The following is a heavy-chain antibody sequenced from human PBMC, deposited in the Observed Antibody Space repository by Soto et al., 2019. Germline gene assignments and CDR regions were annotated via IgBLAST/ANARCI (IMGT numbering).Heavy chain of an antibody. CDR2: ISGSGGST. CDR1: GFTFSSYA. CDR3: AMLYYDYIWGSYRPHAFDI. V-gene: IGHV3-23*01. J-gene: IGHJ3*02. Sequence: GGSLRLSGAASGFTFSSYAMSWVRRAPGKGLEWVSAISGSGGSTYYADSVKGRFTISRDNSKNRLYLQMNSLRAEDTAVYYCAMLYYDYIWGSYRPHAFDIWGQGTMVTVSS. D-gene: IGHD3-16*02.